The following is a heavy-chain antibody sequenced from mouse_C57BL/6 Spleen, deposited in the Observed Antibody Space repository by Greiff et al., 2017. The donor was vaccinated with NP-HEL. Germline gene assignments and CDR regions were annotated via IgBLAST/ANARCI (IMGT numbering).Heavy chain of an antibody. V-gene: IGHV1-69*01. D-gene: IGHD4-1*01. J-gene: IGHJ3*01. Sequence: QVQLQQPGAELVMPGASVKLSCKASGYTFTSYWMHWVKQRPGPGLEWIGEIDPSDSYTNYNQKFKGKSTLTVDKSSSTAYMQLSSLTSEDSAVYYCARRGTGTTWFAYWGQGTLVTVSA. CDR2: IDPSDSYT. CDR3: ARRGTGTTWFAY. CDR1: GYTFTSYW.